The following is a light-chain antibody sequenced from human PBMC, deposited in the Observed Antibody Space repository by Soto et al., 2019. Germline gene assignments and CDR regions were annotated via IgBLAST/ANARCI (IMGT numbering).Light chain of an antibody. V-gene: IGKV1-12*01. CDR1: QPISSW. J-gene: IGKJ4*01. CDR2: SAS. CDR3: QQASSFPLT. Sequence: IQMTQSPSSVSASVGDRVTITCRASQPISSWLAWYQQKPGLPPNLLLYSASTLRSGVPSRFSGSESSTLFTLTITNLQAEDFATYFCQQASSFPLTFGGGTKVEVK.